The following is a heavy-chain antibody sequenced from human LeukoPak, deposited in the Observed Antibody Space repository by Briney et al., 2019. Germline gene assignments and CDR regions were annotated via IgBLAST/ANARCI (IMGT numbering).Heavy chain of an antibody. V-gene: IGHV4-30-2*01. D-gene: IGHD3-22*01. CDR3: ARDDYYYDSSGQKPGGGFDY. J-gene: IGHJ4*02. CDR1: GGSISSGGFS. Sequence: SQTLSLTCAVSGGSISSGGFSWSWIRQPPGKGLEWIGYMYHGGSTYYNPSLESRVTISVDRSKNQFSLKLSSVTAADTAVYYCARDDYYYDSSGQKPGGGFDYWGQGTLVTVSS. CDR2: MYHGGST.